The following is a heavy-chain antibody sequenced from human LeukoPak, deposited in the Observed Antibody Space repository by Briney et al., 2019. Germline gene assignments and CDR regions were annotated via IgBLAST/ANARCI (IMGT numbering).Heavy chain of an antibody. CDR2: ISYDGSNK. CDR3: ARDATEWLIRYYFDY. Sequence: GGSLRLSCAASAFTFSSYAMHWVRQAPGKGLEWVAVISYDGSNKYYADSVKGRFTISRDNSKNTLYLQMNSLRAEDTAVYYCARDATEWLIRYYFDYWGQGTLVTVSS. CDR1: AFTFSSYA. J-gene: IGHJ4*02. V-gene: IGHV3-30-3*01. D-gene: IGHD3-3*01.